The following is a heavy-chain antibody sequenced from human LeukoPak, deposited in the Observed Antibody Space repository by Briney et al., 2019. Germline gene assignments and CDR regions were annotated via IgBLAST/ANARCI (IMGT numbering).Heavy chain of an antibody. CDR3: ARESERNDGWFDP. V-gene: IGHV1-8*01. CDR2: VSPNTGRT. D-gene: IGHD1-1*01. Sequence: ASVKVSCKASGYTFRSYDINWVRQATGQGLEWMGWVSPNTGRTGYAQKFQGRVYMSTNASLSTAYMELSSLRSDDTAVYFCARESERNDGWFDPWGEGNLVTVSS. CDR1: GYTFRSYD. J-gene: IGHJ5*02.